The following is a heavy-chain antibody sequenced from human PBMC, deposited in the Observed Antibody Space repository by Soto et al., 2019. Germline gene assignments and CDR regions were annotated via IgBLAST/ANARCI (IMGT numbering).Heavy chain of an antibody. D-gene: IGHD1-26*01. CDR3: AKGGMGDRPFDP. CDR2: ISGSGGST. Sequence: EVQLLESGGGLVQPGGSLRLSCAASGFTFSSYAMSWVCQAPGKGLEWISAISGSGGSTYYADSVKGRFTISRDNSKNTLYLQMNSLRAEDTAVYYCAKGGMGDRPFDPWGQGTLVTVSS. V-gene: IGHV3-23*01. J-gene: IGHJ5*02. CDR1: GFTFSSYA.